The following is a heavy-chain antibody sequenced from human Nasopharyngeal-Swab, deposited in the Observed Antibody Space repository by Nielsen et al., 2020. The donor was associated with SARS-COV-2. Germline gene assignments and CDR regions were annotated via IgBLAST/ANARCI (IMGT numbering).Heavy chain of an antibody. J-gene: IGHJ6*02. D-gene: IGHD1-26*01. CDR1: GYTLTELS. Sequence: ASVKVSCKVSGYTLTELSMHWVRQAPGKGLEWMGGFDPEDGETIYAQKFQGRVTMTEDTSTDTAYMELSSLRSEDTAVYYCATGINNGSYNLYYYGMDVWGQGTTVTVSS. V-gene: IGHV1-24*01. CDR3: ATGINNGSYNLYYYGMDV. CDR2: FDPEDGET.